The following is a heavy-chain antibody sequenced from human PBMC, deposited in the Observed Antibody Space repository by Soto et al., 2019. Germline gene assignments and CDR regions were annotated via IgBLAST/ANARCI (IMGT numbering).Heavy chain of an antibody. CDR1: GFTFSNYA. Sequence: EVQLLESGGGLVQPGGSLRLSCAASGFTFSNYAMSWVRQAPGKGLEWVSAISGSGGSTYYADSVKGRFTISRDNSKNTLYLQMNSLRAEDTAVYYCAIPYPPGYSSSVNSYYYGMDVWGQGTTVTVSS. D-gene: IGHD6-13*01. V-gene: IGHV3-23*01. CDR3: AIPYPPGYSSSVNSYYYGMDV. J-gene: IGHJ6*02. CDR2: ISGSGGST.